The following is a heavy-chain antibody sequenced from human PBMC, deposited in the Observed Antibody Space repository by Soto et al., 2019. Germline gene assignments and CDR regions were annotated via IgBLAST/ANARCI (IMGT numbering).Heavy chain of an antibody. J-gene: IGHJ3*02. Sequence: SETLSLTCTVSGGSISSSSYYWGWIRQPPGKGLEWIGSIYYSGSTYYNPSLKSRVTISVDTSKNQFSLKLSSVTAADTAVYYCARSLCSGGSCDYDAFDIWGQGTMVTVS. V-gene: IGHV4-39*01. CDR1: GGSISSSSYY. CDR2: IYYSGST. D-gene: IGHD2-15*01. CDR3: ARSLCSGGSCDYDAFDI.